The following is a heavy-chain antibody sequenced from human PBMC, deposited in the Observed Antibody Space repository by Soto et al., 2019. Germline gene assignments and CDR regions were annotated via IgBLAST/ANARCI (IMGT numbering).Heavy chain of an antibody. CDR2: ISFDGSKK. J-gene: IGHJ4*02. D-gene: IGHD6-13*01. CDR1: GFTFSSYG. V-gene: IGHV3-30*18. CDR3: AKDWSIAAADTPVYLDY. Sequence: GGSLRLSCAASGFTFSSYGMHWVRQAPGKGLEWVAVISFDGSKKYADPVKGRFTISRDNSKSTLYLQMNSLRAEDSAVYYCAKDWSIAAADTPVYLDYWGQGTLVTVSS.